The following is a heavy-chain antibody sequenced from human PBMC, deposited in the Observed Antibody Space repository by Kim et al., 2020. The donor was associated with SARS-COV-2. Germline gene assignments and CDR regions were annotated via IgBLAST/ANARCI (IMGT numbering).Heavy chain of an antibody. CDR1: GGTFSSYA. J-gene: IGHJ4*02. CDR3: ARGRVRFLEWLSIDY. CDR2: IIPIFGTA. Sequence: SVKVSCKASGGTFSSYAISWVRQAPGQGLEWMGGIIPIFGTANYAQKFQGRVTITADESTSTAYMELSSLRSEDTAVYYCARGRVRFLEWLSIDYWGQGTLVTVSS. V-gene: IGHV1-69*13. D-gene: IGHD3-3*01.